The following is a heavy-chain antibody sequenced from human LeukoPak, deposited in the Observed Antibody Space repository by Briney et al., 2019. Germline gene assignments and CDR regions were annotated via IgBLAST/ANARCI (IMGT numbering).Heavy chain of an antibody. D-gene: IGHD2-15*01. Sequence: PSETLSLTCAVYGGSFSGYYWSWIRQPPGKGLEWIGEINHSGSTNYNPSLKSRVTISVDKSKNQFSLKLSSVTAADTAVYYCARVGGDIVVVVAATRGYYYGMDVWGQGTTVTVSS. J-gene: IGHJ6*02. CDR2: INHSGST. CDR3: ARVGGDIVVVVAATRGYYYGMDV. CDR1: GGSFSGYY. V-gene: IGHV4-34*01.